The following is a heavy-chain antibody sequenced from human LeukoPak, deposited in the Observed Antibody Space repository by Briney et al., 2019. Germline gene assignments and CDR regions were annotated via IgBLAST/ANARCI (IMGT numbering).Heavy chain of an antibody. Sequence: PGGSLRLSCAASGFTFSSYAMSWVRQAPGKGLEWVAFIRYDGSNKYYADSVKGRFTISRDNSKNTLYLQMNSLRAEDTAVYYCAKDSKIPIVWFGELEYYFDYWGQGTLVTVSS. D-gene: IGHD3-10*01. J-gene: IGHJ4*02. CDR1: GFTFSSYA. CDR2: IRYDGSNK. V-gene: IGHV3-30*02. CDR3: AKDSKIPIVWFGELEYYFDY.